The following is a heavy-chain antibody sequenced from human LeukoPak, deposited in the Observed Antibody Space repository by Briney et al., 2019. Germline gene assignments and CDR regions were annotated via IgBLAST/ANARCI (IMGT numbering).Heavy chain of an antibody. V-gene: IGHV4-34*01. CDR2: INHSGST. CDR3: ARGAQTYYDKAPVDY. D-gene: IGHD3-22*01. CDR1: GGSFSGYY. Sequence: SETLSLTCAVYGGSFSGYYWSWIRQPPGKGLEWIGEINHSGSTNYNPSLKSRVTISVDTSKSQFSLELNSMTAADTAVYYCARGAQTYYDKAPVDYWGQGTLVTVSS. J-gene: IGHJ4*02.